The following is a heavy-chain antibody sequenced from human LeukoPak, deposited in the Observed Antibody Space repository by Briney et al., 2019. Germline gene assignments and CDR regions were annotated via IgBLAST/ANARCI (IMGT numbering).Heavy chain of an antibody. CDR3: ARGGSVALKLTKRWFDP. Sequence: GASVKVSCKASGYTFTSYAMHWVRQAPGQRLEWMGWINAGNGNTKYSQKFQGRVTITRDTSASTAYMELSSLRSEDTAVYYCARGGSVALKLTKRWFDPWGQGTLVTVSS. V-gene: IGHV1-3*01. CDR2: INAGNGNT. CDR1: GYTFTSYA. D-gene: IGHD3-10*01. J-gene: IGHJ5*02.